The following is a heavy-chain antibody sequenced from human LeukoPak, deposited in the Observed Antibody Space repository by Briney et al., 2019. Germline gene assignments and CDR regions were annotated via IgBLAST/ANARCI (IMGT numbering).Heavy chain of an antibody. J-gene: IGHJ6*02. CDR1: GFTFSNYA. CDR2: ISSSSSYI. Sequence: PGGSLRLSCAVSGFTFSNYAMTWVRQAPGKGLEWVSSISSSSSYIYYADSVKGRFTISRDNAKNSLYLQMNSLRAEDTAVYYCARSGRVSGYAGDYYGMDVWGQGTTVTVSS. D-gene: IGHD5-12*01. V-gene: IGHV3-21*01. CDR3: ARSGRVSGYAGDYYGMDV.